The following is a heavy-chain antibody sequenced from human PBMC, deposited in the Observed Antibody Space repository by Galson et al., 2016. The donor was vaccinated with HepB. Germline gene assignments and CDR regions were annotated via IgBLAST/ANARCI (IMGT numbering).Heavy chain of an antibody. J-gene: IGHJ3*01. CDR1: GFTLSNYA. CDR3: AKDPYNAAYDNNRLGF. Sequence: SLRLSCAASGFTLSNYAMNWVRQAPGKGLEWVSAISGSGASTYYADSVKGRFTISRDNSKNTLYLQMNSLRAEDTALYYCAKDPYNAAYDNNRLGFWGQGTMVIVSS. CDR2: ISGSGAST. D-gene: IGHD3-22*01. V-gene: IGHV3-23*01.